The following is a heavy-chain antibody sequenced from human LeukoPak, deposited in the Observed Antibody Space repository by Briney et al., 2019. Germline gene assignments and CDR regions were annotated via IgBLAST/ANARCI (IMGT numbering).Heavy chain of an antibody. CDR3: ARVPGITRSVDS. CDR2: IKQDGREK. V-gene: IGHV3-7*01. J-gene: IGHJ4*02. CDR1: GFIFTRCC. Sequence: PGGSLRLSCAASGFIFTRCCTSWARQTPGKGLEWVASIKQDGREKFYADSVKGRFTISRDNAQNSLYLQVNSLRAEDTAVYYCARVPGITRSVDSWGQGILVTVSS. D-gene: IGHD3-10*01.